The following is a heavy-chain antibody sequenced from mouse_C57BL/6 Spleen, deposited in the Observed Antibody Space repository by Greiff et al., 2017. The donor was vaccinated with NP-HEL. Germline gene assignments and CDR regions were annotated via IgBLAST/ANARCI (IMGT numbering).Heavy chain of an antibody. CDR2: INYDGSST. CDR1: GFTFSDYY. CDR3: ARASLRGAMDY. J-gene: IGHJ4*01. Sequence: EVQRVESEGGLVQPGSSMKLSCTASGFTFSDYYMAWVRQVPEKGLEWVANINYDGSSTYYLDSLKSRFIISRDNAKNILYLQMSSLKSEDTATYYCARASLRGAMDYWGQGTSVTVSS. D-gene: IGHD1-1*01. V-gene: IGHV5-16*01.